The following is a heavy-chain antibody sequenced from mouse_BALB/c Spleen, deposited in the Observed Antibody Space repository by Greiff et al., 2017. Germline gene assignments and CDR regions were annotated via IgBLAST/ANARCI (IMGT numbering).Heavy chain of an antibody. V-gene: IGHV2-6-4*01. CDR2: IWGGGST. J-gene: IGHJ3*01. Sequence: VQLVESGPGLVAPSQSLSISCTVSGFSFSRYIVHWVRQPPGKGLEWLGMIWGGGSTDYNSALKSRLSISKDNSKSQVFLKMNSLQTDDTAMYYCARDDDYYVRFAYWGQGTLVTVSA. D-gene: IGHD2-3*01. CDR3: ARDDDYYVRFAY. CDR1: GFSFSRYI.